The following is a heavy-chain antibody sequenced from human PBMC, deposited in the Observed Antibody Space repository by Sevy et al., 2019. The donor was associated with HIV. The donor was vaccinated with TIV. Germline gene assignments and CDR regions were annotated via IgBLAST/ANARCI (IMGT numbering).Heavy chain of an antibody. CDR2: FDTEDGET. J-gene: IGHJ3*02. CDR1: GYTLTKLS. CDR3: ATPKYVGYDYESLDI. V-gene: IGHV1-24*01. Sequence: ASVKVSCKVSGYTLTKLSMHWVRQAPGKGLEWMGGFDTEDGETIYAQKFQGRVTMTEDTSTDTAYMELSGLRSEDTAVYYCATPKYVGYDYESLDIWGQGTMVTVSS. D-gene: IGHD5-12*01.